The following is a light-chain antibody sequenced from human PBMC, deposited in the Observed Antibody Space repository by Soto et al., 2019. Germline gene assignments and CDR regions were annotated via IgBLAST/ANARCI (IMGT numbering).Light chain of an antibody. CDR3: QQYGSSTPWT. CDR1: QSVSSSY. CDR2: GAS. Sequence: IVLTPSPGTLSLSPGERATLSCRASQSVSSSYLAWYQQKPGQAPRLLIYGASSRATGIPDRFSGSGSGTDFTLTISRLEPEDFAVYYCQQYGSSTPWTFGQGTKVDIK. V-gene: IGKV3-20*01. J-gene: IGKJ1*01.